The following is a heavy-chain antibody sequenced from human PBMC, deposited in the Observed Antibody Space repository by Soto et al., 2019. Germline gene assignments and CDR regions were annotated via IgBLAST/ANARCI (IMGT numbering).Heavy chain of an antibody. V-gene: IGHV5-10-1*01. D-gene: IGHD2-2*01. Sequence: PXESLTISRTGFGYTFTTFLVIWVRQMPGKGLDWMGSIYPRDSYVNYSPSFQGHVTISLDKSISTAYLQWGSLKASDTAMYYCARLFCSTTTCDRWFDPWAQGTLVTVSS. CDR3: ARLFCSTTTCDRWFDP. CDR1: GYTFTTFL. CDR2: IYPRDSYV. J-gene: IGHJ5*02.